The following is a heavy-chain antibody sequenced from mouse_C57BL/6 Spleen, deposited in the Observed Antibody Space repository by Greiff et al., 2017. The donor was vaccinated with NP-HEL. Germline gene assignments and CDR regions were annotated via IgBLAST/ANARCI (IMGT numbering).Heavy chain of an antibody. Sequence: QVQLQQSGPELVKPGASVKISCKASGYAFSSSWMNWVKQRPGKGLEWIGRIYPGDGDTNYNGKFKGKATLTADKSSSTAYMQLSSLTSEDSAVYFCARGLLPYYYAMDYWGQGTSVTVSS. CDR2: IYPGDGDT. V-gene: IGHV1-82*01. CDR3: ARGLLPYYYAMDY. D-gene: IGHD2-3*01. J-gene: IGHJ4*01. CDR1: GYAFSSSW.